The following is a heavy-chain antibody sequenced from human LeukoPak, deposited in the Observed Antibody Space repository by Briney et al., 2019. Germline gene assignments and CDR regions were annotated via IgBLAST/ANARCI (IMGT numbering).Heavy chain of an antibody. CDR1: GYAFTTYG. D-gene: IGHD3-9*01. J-gene: IGHJ4*02. CDR2: ISGYNGNT. V-gene: IGHV1-18*01. CDR3: ARDQGDILTGSDY. Sequence: ASVKVSCKASGYAFTTYGINWVRQAPGQGLEWMGWISGYNGNTKYPQKLQGRVTMTTDTSTSTAYMELRSLRSDDTAVYYRARDQGDILTGSDYWGQGTLVTVSS.